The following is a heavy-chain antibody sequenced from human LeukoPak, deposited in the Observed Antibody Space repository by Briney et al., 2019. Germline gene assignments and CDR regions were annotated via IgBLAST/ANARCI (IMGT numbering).Heavy chain of an antibody. J-gene: IGHJ4*02. CDR3: AKQMAVDYFDY. CDR2: ISSSSYI. CDR1: GFTFSSYS. D-gene: IGHD5-24*01. V-gene: IGHV3-21*01. Sequence: GGSLRLSCAASGFTFSSYSMNWVRQAPGKGLEWVSSISSSSYIYYADSVKGRFTISRDNAKNTAYLQMNSLKPEDTAVYYCAKQMAVDYFDYWGQGTLVTVSS.